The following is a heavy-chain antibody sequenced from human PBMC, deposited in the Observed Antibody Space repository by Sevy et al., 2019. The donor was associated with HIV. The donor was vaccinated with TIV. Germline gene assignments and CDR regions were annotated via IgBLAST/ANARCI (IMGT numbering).Heavy chain of an antibody. CDR1: GFIFSNYN. CDR3: ARKMELLVPDY. Sequence: GESLKISCAASGFIFSNYNMKWVRQAPGKGLEWVSSISSNSNDIYYGDSVKGRFTISRDNAKNSLYLQMNGLRAEDTAVYYCARKMELLVPDYWGQGTLVTVSS. J-gene: IGHJ4*02. CDR2: ISSNSNDI. V-gene: IGHV3-21*01. D-gene: IGHD2-21*02.